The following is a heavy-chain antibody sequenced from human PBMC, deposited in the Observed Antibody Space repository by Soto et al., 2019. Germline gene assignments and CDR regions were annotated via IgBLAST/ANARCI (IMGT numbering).Heavy chain of an antibody. CDR2: IMPVFHTT. CDR3: ATATISPVSATLYHYGMDV. J-gene: IGHJ6*02. D-gene: IGHD6-25*01. Sequence: QVQLVQSGAEVKKHGSSVKVSCQASGGTFNNFAFTWVRQAPGQGLEWLGGIMPVFHTTNIAQTFQDRITVTADDFTTTVYMEMTSLRYDDTAVYYCATATISPVSATLYHYGMDVWGQGTTVTVSS. CDR1: GGTFNNFA. V-gene: IGHV1-69*01.